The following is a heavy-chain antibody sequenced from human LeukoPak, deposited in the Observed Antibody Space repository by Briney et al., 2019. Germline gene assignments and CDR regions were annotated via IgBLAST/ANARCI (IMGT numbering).Heavy chain of an antibody. J-gene: IGHJ4*02. V-gene: IGHV1-69*04. Sequence: SVKVSCKASGGTFSSYAISWVRQAPGQGLEWMGRIIPIFGIANYAQKFQGRVSITADKSTSTAYMELSSLRSEDTAVYYCARARGGSYFDYWGQGTLVTVSS. CDR1: GGTFSSYA. D-gene: IGHD3-16*01. CDR2: IIPIFGIA. CDR3: ARARGGSYFDY.